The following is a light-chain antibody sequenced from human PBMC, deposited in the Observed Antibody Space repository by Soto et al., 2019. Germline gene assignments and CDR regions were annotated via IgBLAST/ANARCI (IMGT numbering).Light chain of an antibody. J-gene: IGKJ1*01. CDR3: QHYNSYSEA. V-gene: IGKV1-5*03. CDR2: KAS. Sequence: DIQMTQSPSTLSGSVGDSVTITCQASQTISSWLAWYKQKPGKAPKLLSYKASTLKSGVPSRFRGSGSGADFTLTISSLKPDDFETYYCQHYNSYSEAFGQGTKVDIK. CDR1: QTISSW.